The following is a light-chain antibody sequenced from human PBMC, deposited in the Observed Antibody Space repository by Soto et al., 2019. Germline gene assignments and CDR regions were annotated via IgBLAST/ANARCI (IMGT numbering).Light chain of an antibody. CDR1: QSVSSN. J-gene: IGKJ1*01. CDR2: GAS. V-gene: IGKV3-15*01. Sequence: EIVMTQSPATLSVSPGERATLSCGASQSVSSNLAWYQQKPGQAPRLLIYGASTRATGIPARFSGSGSGTEFTLTISSLQSEDFAVYYCQQDWTFGQGTKVDIK. CDR3: QQDWT.